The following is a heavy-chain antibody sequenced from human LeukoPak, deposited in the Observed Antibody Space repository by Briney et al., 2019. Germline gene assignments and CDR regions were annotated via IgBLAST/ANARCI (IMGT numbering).Heavy chain of an antibody. V-gene: IGHV3-21*04. D-gene: IGHD1-26*01. CDR2: ITTSSRYI. CDR1: PLTFSSYS. J-gene: IGHJ4*01. Sequence: GGSLRFSCAASPLTFSSYSLNWVRQAPGKGLEWVSSITTSSRYIYYADSVKGRFTISRDNAKNSLYLQMNSLRAEDTAVYYCARGQSPQWELLFDYWGQGILVTVSS. CDR3: ARGQSPQWELLFDY.